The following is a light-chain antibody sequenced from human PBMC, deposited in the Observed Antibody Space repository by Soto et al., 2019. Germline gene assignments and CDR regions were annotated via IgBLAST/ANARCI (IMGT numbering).Light chain of an antibody. CDR1: QSVSSSY. CDR3: QQYGSSTWT. CDR2: GAS. V-gene: IGKV3-20*01. Sequence: EIVLTQSPGTLSLSPGERATLSCRASQSVSSSYLAWYQQKPGQAPRVLIYGASSRATGIPDRFSGGGSGTDFTLTIRRLEPEDFAVYYCQQYGSSTWTFGQGTKVDIK. J-gene: IGKJ1*01.